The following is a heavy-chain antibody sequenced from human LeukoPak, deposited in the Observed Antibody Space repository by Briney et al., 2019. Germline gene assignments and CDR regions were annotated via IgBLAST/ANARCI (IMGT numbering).Heavy chain of an antibody. Sequence: GASLRLSCAASGFTFSSYSMNWVRQAPGKGLEWVSSISSSSSYIYYADSVKGRFTISRDNAKNSLYLQMNSLRAEDTAVYYCARDAVVRGITYYYRMDVWGQGTTVTVPS. V-gene: IGHV3-21*01. CDR1: GFTFSSYS. CDR3: ARDAVVRGITYYYRMDV. D-gene: IGHD3-10*01. CDR2: ISSSSSYI. J-gene: IGHJ6*02.